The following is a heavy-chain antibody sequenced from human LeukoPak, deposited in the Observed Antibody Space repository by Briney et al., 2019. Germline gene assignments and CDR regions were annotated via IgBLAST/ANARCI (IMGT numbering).Heavy chain of an antibody. Sequence: GGSLRLSCAASGFTVSSNYMSWVRQAPGKGLEWVSVIYSGGSTYYADSVKGRFTISRDNSKNTLYLQMNSLRAEDTAVYYCAKDRVYDSSGYYHWGQGTLVTVSS. V-gene: IGHV3-53*01. CDR1: GFTVSSNY. D-gene: IGHD3-22*01. CDR3: AKDRVYDSSGYYH. CDR2: IYSGGST. J-gene: IGHJ5*02.